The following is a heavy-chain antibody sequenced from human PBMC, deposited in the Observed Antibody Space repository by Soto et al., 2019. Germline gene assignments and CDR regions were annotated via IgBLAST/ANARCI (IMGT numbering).Heavy chain of an antibody. CDR1: GFTVSSNY. J-gene: IGHJ4*02. Sequence: GGSLRLSCAASGFTVSSNYMSWVRQAPGKGLEWVSVIYSGGSTYYADSVKGRFTISRDNSKNTLYLQMNSLRAEDTAVYYCGKDEGWYPSGDYWGQGTLVTVSS. CDR2: IYSGGST. V-gene: IGHV3-66*02. CDR3: GKDEGWYPSGDY. D-gene: IGHD6-19*01.